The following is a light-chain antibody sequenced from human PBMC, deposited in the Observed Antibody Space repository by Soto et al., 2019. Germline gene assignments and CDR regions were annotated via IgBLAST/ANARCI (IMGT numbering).Light chain of an antibody. V-gene: IGLV2-23*02. CDR1: RSDDGSYNL. CDR2: EVS. Sequence: QSALTQPASVSGSPGQSITISCSGTRSDDGSYNLVSWYQQYPGKAPKVMIYEVSKRPSGVSNRFSGSESGNTASLTISGLQAEDEADYHCCSYAGSTTGLFGGGTKVTVL. CDR3: CSYAGSTTGL. J-gene: IGLJ3*02.